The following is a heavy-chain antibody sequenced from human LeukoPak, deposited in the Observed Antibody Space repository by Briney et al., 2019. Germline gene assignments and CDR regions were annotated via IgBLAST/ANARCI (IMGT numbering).Heavy chain of an antibody. J-gene: IGHJ6*02. Sequence: PGGSLRLSCAASGFTFSSYAMSWVRQAPGKGLEWVSAISGSGGSTYYADSVKGRFTISRDNSKSTLYLQMNSLRAEDTAVYYCAKSGYSYDHYYYGMDVWGQGTTVTVSS. CDR3: AKSGYSYDHYYYGMDV. CDR2: ISGSGGST. V-gene: IGHV3-23*01. D-gene: IGHD5-18*01. CDR1: GFTFSSYA.